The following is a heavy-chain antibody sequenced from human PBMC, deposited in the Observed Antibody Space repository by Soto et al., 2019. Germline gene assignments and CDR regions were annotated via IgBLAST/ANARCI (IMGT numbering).Heavy chain of an antibody. Sequence: EVQLVESGGGLVKPGESLRLSCVASDSTFSSYSMNWVRQAPGRGLEWVSSISSRSSVIFYAESMRGRFTISRDNAKNSLYVQMNSLRAEDTAVYYCWRGGRGYTKAETLDIWGQGTMVTVSS. CDR1: DSTFSSYS. CDR3: WRGGRGYTKAETLDI. V-gene: IGHV3-21*01. CDR2: ISSRSSVI. J-gene: IGHJ3*02. D-gene: IGHD2-2*02.